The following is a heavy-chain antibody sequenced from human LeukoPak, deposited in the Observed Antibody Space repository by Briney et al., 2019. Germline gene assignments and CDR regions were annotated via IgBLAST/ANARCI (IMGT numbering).Heavy chain of an antibody. CDR2: MNTDGSDR. CDR1: GFSFNTYW. V-gene: IGHV3-74*01. D-gene: IGHD4-17*01. Sequence: PGGSLRLSCAASGFSFNTYWMHWVRQVPGKGLVWVSGMNTDGSDRSYADSVKGRFTISRDNSKNSLYLQMNSLRTEDTALYYCAKDNATVIDYWGQGTLVTVSS. J-gene: IGHJ4*02. CDR3: AKDNATVIDY.